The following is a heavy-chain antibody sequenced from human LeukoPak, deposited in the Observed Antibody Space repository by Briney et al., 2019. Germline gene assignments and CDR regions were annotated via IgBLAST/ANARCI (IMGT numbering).Heavy chain of an antibody. Sequence: GRSLRLSCAASGFTFSSYGMHWVRRAPGKGLEWVAVISYDGSNKYYADSVKGRFTISRDNSKNTLYLQMDSLRAEDTAVYYCAKVGPAAQGPYYYYGMDVWGQGTTVTVSS. D-gene: IGHD2-2*01. J-gene: IGHJ6*02. V-gene: IGHV3-30*18. CDR2: ISYDGSNK. CDR1: GFTFSSYG. CDR3: AKVGPAAQGPYYYYGMDV.